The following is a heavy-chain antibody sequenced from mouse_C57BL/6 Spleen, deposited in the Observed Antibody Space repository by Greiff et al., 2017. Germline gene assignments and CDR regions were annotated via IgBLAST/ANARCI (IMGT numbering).Heavy chain of an antibody. J-gene: IGHJ2*01. V-gene: IGHV14-2*01. Sequence: VQLQQSGAELVKPGASVKLSCTASGFNIKDSYMHGVKQRTEQGLEWIGRLDPEDGETKYAPKFLGKATITADKSSNTAYLQLSSLTSAYPAVDYCARETLYYFDYWGQGTTLTVSS. CDR3: ARETLYYFDY. CDR2: LDPEDGET. CDR1: GFNIKDSY.